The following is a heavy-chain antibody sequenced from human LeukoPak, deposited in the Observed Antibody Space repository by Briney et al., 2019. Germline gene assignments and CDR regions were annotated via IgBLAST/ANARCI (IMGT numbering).Heavy chain of an antibody. V-gene: IGHV1-2*02. D-gene: IGHD5-18*01. Sequence: AASVKVSCKASGYTFTGYYMHWVRQAPGQGLEWMGWINPNSGGTNYAQKFQGRVTMTRDTSISTAYMELSRLRSDDTAVYYCARVDTAMVRGDYYYYGMDVWGKGTTVTVSS. J-gene: IGHJ6*04. CDR2: INPNSGGT. CDR1: GYTFTGYY. CDR3: ARVDTAMVRGDYYYYGMDV.